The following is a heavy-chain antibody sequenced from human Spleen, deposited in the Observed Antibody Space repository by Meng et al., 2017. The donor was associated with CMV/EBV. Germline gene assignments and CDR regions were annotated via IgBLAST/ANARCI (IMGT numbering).Heavy chain of an antibody. J-gene: IGHJ4*02. D-gene: IGHD2-8*01. CDR2: IYHSGNT. V-gene: IGHV4-31*03. CDR3: ARDATGLMGGDY. CDR1: GGSISSGGYY. Sequence: TVSGGSISSGGYYWSWIRQYPGKGLEWIGYIYHSGNTYYNPSLKSRVTISVDTSKNQFSLKLSSVTAADTAVYYCARDATGLMGGDYWGQGTLVTVSS.